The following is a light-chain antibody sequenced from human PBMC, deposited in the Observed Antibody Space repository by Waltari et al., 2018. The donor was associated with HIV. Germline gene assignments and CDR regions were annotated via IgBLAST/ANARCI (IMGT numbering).Light chain of an antibody. J-gene: IGKJ4*01. Sequence: DIQMTQSPSSLSASVGDRVTITCRASQIIANYLNWYQHKPGKAPKVLIFAAATLQSGVPARFSGTGYGTDFSLTITSLQREDFATYYCQQVNRSPLTFGGGTKVEIK. CDR1: QIIANY. V-gene: IGKV1-39*01. CDR2: AAA. CDR3: QQVNRSPLT.